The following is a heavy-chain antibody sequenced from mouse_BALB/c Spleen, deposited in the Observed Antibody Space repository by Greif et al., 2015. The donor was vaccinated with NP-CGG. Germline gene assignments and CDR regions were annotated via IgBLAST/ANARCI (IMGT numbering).Heavy chain of an antibody. V-gene: IGHV1S41*01. CDR2: IAPGSGST. D-gene: IGHD4-1*01. CDR3: ARELGRDFDV. J-gene: IGHJ1*01. CDR1: GYTFTSYW. Sequence: DLVKPGASVKLSCKASGYTFTSYWINWIKQRPGQGLEWIGRIAPGSGSTYYNEMFKGKATLTVDTSSSTAYIQLSSLSSEDSAVYFCARELGRDFDVWGAGTTVTVSS.